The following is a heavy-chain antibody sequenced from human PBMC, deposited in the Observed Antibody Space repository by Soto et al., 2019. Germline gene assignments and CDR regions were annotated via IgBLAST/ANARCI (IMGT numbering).Heavy chain of an antibody. CDR1: GGSISSGDYY. CDR2: IYYSGST. J-gene: IGHJ5*02. V-gene: IGHV4-30-4*01. CDR3: ARAREGYSIDLNWFDP. Sequence: PSETLSLTCTVSGGSISSGDYYWSWIRQPPGKGLEWIGYIYYSGSTYYNPSLKSRVTISVDTSKNQFSLKLSSATAADTAVYYCARAREGYSIDLNWFDPWGQGTLVTVSS. D-gene: IGHD4-4*01.